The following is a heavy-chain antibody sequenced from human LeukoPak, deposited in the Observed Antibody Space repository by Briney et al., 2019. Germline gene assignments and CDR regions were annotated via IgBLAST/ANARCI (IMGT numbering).Heavy chain of an antibody. V-gene: IGHV4-59*11. CDR2: VYYSGST. CDR3: ARDLDP. Sequence: SETLSLTCTVSGGSISSHYWSWIRQPPGKGLEWIGYVYYSGSTNYNPSLKSRVTISVDTSKNQFSLKLSSVTAADTAVYYCARDLDPWGQGTLVTVSS. J-gene: IGHJ5*02. CDR1: GGSISSHY.